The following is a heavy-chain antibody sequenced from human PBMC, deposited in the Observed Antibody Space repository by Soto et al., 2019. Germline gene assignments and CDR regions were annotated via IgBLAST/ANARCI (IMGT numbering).Heavy chain of an antibody. V-gene: IGHV3-23*01. CDR3: AKDINSGSYLDAFDI. J-gene: IGHJ3*02. CDR1: GFTFSSSA. Sequence: GGSLRLSCAASGFTFSSSAMSWVRQAPGKGLEWVSAISGSGGSTYYADSVKGRFTISRDNSKNTLYLQMNSLRAEDTAVYYCAKDINSGSYLDAFDIWGQGTMVTVSS. D-gene: IGHD1-26*01. CDR2: ISGSGGST.